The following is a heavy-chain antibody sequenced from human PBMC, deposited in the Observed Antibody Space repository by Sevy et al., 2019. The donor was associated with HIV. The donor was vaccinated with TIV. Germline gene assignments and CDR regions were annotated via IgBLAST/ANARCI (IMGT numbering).Heavy chain of an antibody. J-gene: IGHJ4*02. V-gene: IGHV5-51*01. Sequence: GESLKISCQGSGYEFDTYWIGWVRQMPGKGLEWMGIILPGDSDTAYSPSFQGQVTISADQSSTTAYLQWSSLKASDRAMYFCARQGDSDGFDYWGQGTLVTVSS. D-gene: IGHD2-21*02. CDR2: ILPGDSDT. CDR1: GYEFDTYW. CDR3: ARQGDSDGFDY.